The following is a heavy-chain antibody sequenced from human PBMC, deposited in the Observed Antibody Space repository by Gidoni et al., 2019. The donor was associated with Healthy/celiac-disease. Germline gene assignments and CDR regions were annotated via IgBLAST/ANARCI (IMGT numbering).Heavy chain of an antibody. CDR3: AREDWGYFDY. J-gene: IGHJ4*02. CDR2: ISAHNGHT. V-gene: IGHV1-18*01. CDR1: GYTFTSYG. Sequence: QVQLVQSGAEVKKPGASVKVSCKAAGYTFTSYGISWVRQAPGQGLEWMGWISAHNGHTNYAQKLQGRVTMTTDTSTSPAYIELRSLRSDDSAVYYCAREDWGYFDYWGQGTLVTVSS. D-gene: IGHD7-27*01.